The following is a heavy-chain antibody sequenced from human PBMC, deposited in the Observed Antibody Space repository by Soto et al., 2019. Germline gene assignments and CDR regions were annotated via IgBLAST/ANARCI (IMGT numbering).Heavy chain of an antibody. V-gene: IGHV1-46*01. J-gene: IGHJ4*02. CDR1: GYSFTSYY. Sequence: GASVKVSCKASGYSFTSYYIHWVRQAPGQGLEWMGGINPSGGTTSYAQKFQGRVTMTRDTSTSTVYMELSSLRSEDTAVYYCAKNLNGGYSGYYFDYWGQGALVTVSS. D-gene: IGHD3-22*01. CDR3: AKNLNGGYSGYYFDY. CDR2: INPSGGTT.